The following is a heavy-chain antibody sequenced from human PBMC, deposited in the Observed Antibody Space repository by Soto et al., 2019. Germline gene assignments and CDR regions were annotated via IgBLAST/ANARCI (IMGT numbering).Heavy chain of an antibody. J-gene: IGHJ4*02. D-gene: IGHD3-10*01. Sequence: QVQLVQSGADVKKPGSSVKVSCQASGVTFSSETLGWVRQAPGQGLEWVGGIIPLFGTGGYAQKFQGRVTITADESTSTVYMELSSLRSDDTAVYFCATELGENPASPFDAWGQGTLVTVSS. CDR1: GVTFSSET. CDR3: ATELGENPASPFDA. V-gene: IGHV1-69*01. CDR2: IIPLFGTG.